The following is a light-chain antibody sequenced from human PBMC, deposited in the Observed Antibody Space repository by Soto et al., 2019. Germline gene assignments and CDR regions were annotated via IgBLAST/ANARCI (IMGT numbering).Light chain of an antibody. V-gene: IGKV1-39*01. Sequence: EIQLTQSPASLSASVGDRVTITCRASDNIGSNLNWYQHQTGTAPKLLIYAASSLQGGVPSRFSGSGYGTQFTLTISGLQTEDFATYYCQQSYKILTFGGGTKVDI. CDR3: QQSYKILT. CDR2: AAS. J-gene: IGKJ4*01. CDR1: DNIGSN.